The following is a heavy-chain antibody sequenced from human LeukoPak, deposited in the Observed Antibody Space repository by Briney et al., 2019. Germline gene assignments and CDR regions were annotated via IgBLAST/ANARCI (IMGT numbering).Heavy chain of an antibody. CDR1: GFTFSSYG. J-gene: IGHJ4*02. Sequence: GGSLRLSCAASGFTFSSYGMHWVRQAPGKGLEWVAVISYDGSNKYYADSVKGRFTISRDNSKNTLYLQMNSLRAEDTAVYYCAKGSRYDYVWGSLYWGQGTLVTVSS. D-gene: IGHD3-16*01. CDR3: AKGSRYDYVWGSLY. CDR2: ISYDGSNK. V-gene: IGHV3-30*18.